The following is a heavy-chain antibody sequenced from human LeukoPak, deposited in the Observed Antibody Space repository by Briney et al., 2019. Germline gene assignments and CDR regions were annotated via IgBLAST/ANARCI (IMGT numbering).Heavy chain of an antibody. CDR1: GFIFSNYA. D-gene: IGHD3-16*01. CDR2: ISTSGDTT. Sequence: GGSLRLSCAVSGFIFSNYAMSWVRQAPGKGLEWVSGISTSGDTTHYADSVRGRFTISRDNANNTLHLQMHGLRAEDTALYYCAKTFRINSYEIYDYWGQGTLVTVSS. V-gene: IGHV3-23*01. J-gene: IGHJ4*02. CDR3: AKTFRINSYEIYDY.